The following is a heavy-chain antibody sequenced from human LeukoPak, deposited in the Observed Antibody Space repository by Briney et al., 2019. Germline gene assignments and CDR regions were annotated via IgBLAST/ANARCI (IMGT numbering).Heavy chain of an antibody. CDR2: IYYSGST. CDR3: ASSVNYYDSSSITEFDY. J-gene: IGHJ4*02. V-gene: IGHV4-31*03. D-gene: IGHD3-22*01. Sequence: MTSETLSLTCTVSGGSISSGGYYWSWIRQHPGKGLEWIGYIYYSGSTYYNPSLKSRVTISVDTSKNQFSLKLSSVTAADTAVYYCASSVNYYDSSSITEFDYWGQGTLVTVSS. CDR1: GGSISSGGYY.